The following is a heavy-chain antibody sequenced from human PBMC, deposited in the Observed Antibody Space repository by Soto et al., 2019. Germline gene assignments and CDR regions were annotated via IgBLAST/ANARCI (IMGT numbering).Heavy chain of an antibody. J-gene: IGHJ4*02. CDR3: AKKVSLGSSWPSDY. CDR1: GFTFSSYA. CDR2: ISGSGGST. D-gene: IGHD6-13*01. Sequence: EVQLLESGGGLVQPGGSLRLSCAASGFTFSSYAMSWVRQAPGKGLEWVSAISGSGGSTYYEDSVKGRFTISRDNSTNKLYLQMNSLRSEDTAVYYCAKKVSLGSSWPSDYWGQGTLVTVSS. V-gene: IGHV3-23*01.